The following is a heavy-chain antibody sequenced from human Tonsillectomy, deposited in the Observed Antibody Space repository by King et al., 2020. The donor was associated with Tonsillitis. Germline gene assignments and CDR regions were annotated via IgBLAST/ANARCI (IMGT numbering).Heavy chain of an antibody. CDR3: ARGTADFDY. CDR2: FNAGNSNT. V-gene: IGHV1-3*01. J-gene: IGHJ4*02. CDR1: GYTFTSYA. Sequence: QLVQSGAEVKKPGASVKVSCKASGYTFTSYAMHWVRQAPGQRLEWMGGFNAGNSNTKYSQKFQGRVTITRDTSASTAYMELSSLRSEDTAVYYCARGTADFDYWGQGTLVTVSS.